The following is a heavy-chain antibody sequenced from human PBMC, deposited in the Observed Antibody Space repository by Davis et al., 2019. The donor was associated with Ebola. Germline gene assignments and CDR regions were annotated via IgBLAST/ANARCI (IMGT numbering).Heavy chain of an antibody. D-gene: IGHD1-1*01. J-gene: IGHJ6*04. CDR1: GGSISSSSYY. CDR2: INHSGST. CDR3: ARGPTGTYYYYYGMDV. Sequence: PSETLSLTCTVSGGSISSSSYYWGWIRQPPGKGLEWIGEINHSGSTNYNPSLKSRVTISVDTSKNQFSLKLSSVTAADTAVYYCARGPTGTYYYYYGMDVWGKGTTVTVSS. V-gene: IGHV4-39*07.